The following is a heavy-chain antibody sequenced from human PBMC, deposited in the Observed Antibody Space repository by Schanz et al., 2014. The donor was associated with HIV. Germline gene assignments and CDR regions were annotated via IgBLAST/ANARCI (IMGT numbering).Heavy chain of an antibody. J-gene: IGHJ5*02. CDR2: IIPIFGTR. CDR1: GGTFNSYA. Sequence: QVQLVQSGAEVKKPGSSVKVSCKASGGTFNSYAISWVRQAPGQGLEWMGGIIPIFGTRNYAQKFQVRVTFTADKFTGTAYMELSSLTSDDTAVYFCAGSSEYSSGWYVLWGQGTLVTVSS. CDR3: AGSSEYSSGWYVL. D-gene: IGHD3-22*01. V-gene: IGHV1-69*06.